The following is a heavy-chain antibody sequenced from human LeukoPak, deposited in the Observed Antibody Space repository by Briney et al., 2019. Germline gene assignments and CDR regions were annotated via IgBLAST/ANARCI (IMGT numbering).Heavy chain of an antibody. J-gene: IGHJ4*02. V-gene: IGHV3-53*01. CDR2: IYSDSSA. D-gene: IGHD3-22*01. CDR3: ARAPRPFDNSDYYFDY. Sequence: GGSLRLSCAASGATVNYNFMSWVRQAPGKGLEWVSVIYSDSSADYADSVKGRFTISRDDAQNTLYLQMNSLRAGDTAVYYCARAPRPFDNSDYYFDYWGQGSLVTVSS. CDR1: GATVNYNF.